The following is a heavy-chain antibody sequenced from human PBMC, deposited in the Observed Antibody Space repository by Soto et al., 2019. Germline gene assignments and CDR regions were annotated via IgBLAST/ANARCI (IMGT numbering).Heavy chain of an antibody. J-gene: IGHJ4*02. Sequence: ASVKVSCKASRYTFTDYYIHWVRQSPGQGLEWMGWINPNSGVTKFPQKFQGRVIMTRDTSITTVYMELSRLTSDDTAVYYCARARLTTLELATTYWGQGTLVTVSS. CDR3: ARARLTTLELATTY. CDR2: INPNSGVT. CDR1: RYTFTDYY. V-gene: IGHV1-2*02. D-gene: IGHD5-12*01.